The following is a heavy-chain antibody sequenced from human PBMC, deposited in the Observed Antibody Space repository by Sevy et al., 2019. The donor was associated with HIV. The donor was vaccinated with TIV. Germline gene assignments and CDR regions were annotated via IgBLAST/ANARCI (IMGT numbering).Heavy chain of an antibody. V-gene: IGHV4-38-2*02. CDR3: ARDLVVAHAFDI. J-gene: IGHJ3*02. CDR2: IYHSGST. Sequence: SETLSLTCAVSGYSISSGYYWDWIRQPPGKGLEWIGSIYHSGSTYYNPSLKSRVTISVDTSKNQFSLKLSSVTAADTAVYYCARDLVVAHAFDIWGQGTMVTVSS. D-gene: IGHD2-15*01. CDR1: GYSISSGYY.